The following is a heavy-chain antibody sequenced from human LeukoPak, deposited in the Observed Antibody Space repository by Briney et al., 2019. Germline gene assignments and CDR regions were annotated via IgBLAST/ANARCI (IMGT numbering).Heavy chain of an antibody. CDR2: IYTSGST. D-gene: IGHD3-22*01. Sequence: NSSETLSLTCTVSGGSISSGSYYWRWIRQPAGKGLEWIGRIYTSGSTNYNPSLKSRVTISVDTSKNQFSLKLTSVTAADTAVYYCARDSSGYYFLYGPSYYYYMDVWGKGTTVTVSS. J-gene: IGHJ6*03. V-gene: IGHV4-61*02. CDR1: GGSISSGSYY. CDR3: ARDSSGYYFLYGPSYYYYMDV.